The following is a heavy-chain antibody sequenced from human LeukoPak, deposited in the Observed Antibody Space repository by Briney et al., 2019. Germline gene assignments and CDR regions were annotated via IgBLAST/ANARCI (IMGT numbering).Heavy chain of an antibody. CDR2: INHSGST. Sequence: SETLSLTCAVYGGSFSGYYWSWIRQPPGKGLEWIGEINHSGSTNYNPSLKSRVTISVDTSKNQFSLKLSSVTAADTAVYYCARHPTRYCSSTSCYTVDYWGQGTLVTVSS. CDR3: ARHPTRYCSSTSCYTVDY. V-gene: IGHV4-34*01. CDR1: GGSFSGYY. D-gene: IGHD2-2*02. J-gene: IGHJ4*02.